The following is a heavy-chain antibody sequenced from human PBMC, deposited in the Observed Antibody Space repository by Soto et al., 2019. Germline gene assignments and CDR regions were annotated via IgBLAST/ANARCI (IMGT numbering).Heavy chain of an antibody. J-gene: IGHJ4*02. CDR1: GFTFSGYA. D-gene: IGHD3-22*01. V-gene: IGHV3-23*01. CDR3: AKSSYSYDSSGYYPFYFDY. CDR2: ISGSGGST. Sequence: GGSLRLSCAASGFTFSGYAMSWVRQAPGKGLEWVSAISGSGGSTYYADSVKGRFTISRDNSKNTLYLQMNSLRAEDTAVYYCAKSSYSYDSSGYYPFYFDYWGQGTLVTVSS.